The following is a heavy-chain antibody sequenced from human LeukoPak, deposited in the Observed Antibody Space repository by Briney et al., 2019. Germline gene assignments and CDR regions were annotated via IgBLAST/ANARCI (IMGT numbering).Heavy chain of an antibody. CDR2: INPNSGGT. V-gene: IGHV1-2*02. CDR1: GYTFTGYY. Sequence: GASVKVSCKASGYTFTGYYMHWVRQAPGQGLEWMGWINPNSGGTNYAQKFQGRVTMTRDTSISTAYIELSRLRSDDTAVYYCARKGFTMVRGVINPMDVWGKGTTVTVSS. D-gene: IGHD3-10*01. J-gene: IGHJ6*03. CDR3: ARKGFTMVRGVINPMDV.